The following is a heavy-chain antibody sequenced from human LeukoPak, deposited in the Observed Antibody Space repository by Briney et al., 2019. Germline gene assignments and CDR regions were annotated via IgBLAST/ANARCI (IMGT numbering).Heavy chain of an antibody. CDR2: INHSGST. Sequence: SETLSLTCAVYGGSFSGYYWSWILQPPGKGLAWIGEINHSGSTNYNPSLKSRVTISVDTSKNQFSLNLISVTAADTAVYYCARGRDTVVVVAATPGHYYMDVWGKGTTVTVSS. CDR3: ARGRDTVVVVAATPGHYYMDV. D-gene: IGHD2-15*01. J-gene: IGHJ6*03. CDR1: GGSFSGYY. V-gene: IGHV4-34*01.